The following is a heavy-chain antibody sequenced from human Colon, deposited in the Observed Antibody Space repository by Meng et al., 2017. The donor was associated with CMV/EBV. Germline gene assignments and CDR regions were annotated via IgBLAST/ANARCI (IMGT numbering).Heavy chain of an antibody. J-gene: IGHJ6*02. CDR3: AKDVSIFGSGGWGMDV. D-gene: IGHD3-3*01. Sequence: SLKISCAASGFTFDDYAMHWVRQAPGKGLEWVSGISWNGGNIAYADSVKGRFTISRDNAKNSLYLQMNNLRADDTALYYCAKDVSIFGSGGWGMDVWGQGTMVTVSS. CDR2: ISWNGGNI. CDR1: GFTFDDYA. V-gene: IGHV3-9*01.